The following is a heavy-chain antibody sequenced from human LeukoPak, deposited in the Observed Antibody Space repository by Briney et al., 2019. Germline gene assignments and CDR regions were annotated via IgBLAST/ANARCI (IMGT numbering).Heavy chain of an antibody. CDR3: ASFGISWRSSY. CDR1: GFSFSSHW. D-gene: IGHD2-21*01. CDR2: ISDDGSYT. Sequence: PGGSLRLSCAASGFSFSSHWVHWVRQAPGKGPVWVSRISDDGSYTSNVDSVKGRFTISRDNVNNMLYLHMSSLRAEDTAVYYCASFGISWRSSYWGQGTLVTVSS. J-gene: IGHJ4*02. V-gene: IGHV3-74*01.